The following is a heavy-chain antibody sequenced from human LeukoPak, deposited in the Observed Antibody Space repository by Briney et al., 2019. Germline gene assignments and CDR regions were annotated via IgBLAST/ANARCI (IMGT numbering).Heavy chain of an antibody. CDR3: ARAQMATSSGAAFDI. D-gene: IGHD5-24*01. J-gene: IGHJ3*02. V-gene: IGHV1-46*01. CDR2: INPSGGST. CDR1: GYTFTSYY. Sequence: VASVKVSCKASGYTFTSYYMHWVRQAPGQGLEWMGIINPSGGSTSYAQKFQGRVTMTRYTSTSTVYMELSSLRSEDTAVYYCARAQMATSSGAAFDIWGQGTMVTVSS.